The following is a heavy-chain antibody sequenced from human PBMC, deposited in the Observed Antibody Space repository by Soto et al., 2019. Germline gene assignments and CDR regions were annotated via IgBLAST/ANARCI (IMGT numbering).Heavy chain of an antibody. J-gene: IGHJ4*02. Sequence: QVQLVQSGAEVKKPGSSVKVSCKASGGTFSSYTISWVRQAPGQGLEWMGRIIPILGIANYAQKFQGRVTITADKSTSTAYMELSSLRSVDTAVYYCARGNPTHPCHYWGQGTLVTVSS. CDR1: GGTFSSYT. V-gene: IGHV1-69*02. D-gene: IGHD4-4*01. CDR3: ARGNPTHPCHY. CDR2: IIPILGIA.